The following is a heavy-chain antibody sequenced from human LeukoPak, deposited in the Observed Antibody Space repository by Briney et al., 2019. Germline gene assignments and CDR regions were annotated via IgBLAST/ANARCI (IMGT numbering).Heavy chain of an antibody. CDR3: AELGITMIGGV. D-gene: IGHD3-10*02. Sequence: GGSLRLSCAASGFTFSSYEMYWVRQAPGKGLEWVSYISSSGSTIYYADSVKGRFTISRDNAKNSLYLQMNSLRAEDTAVYYCAELGITMIGGVWGKGTTVTISS. V-gene: IGHV3-48*03. CDR1: GFTFSSYE. CDR2: ISSSGSTI. J-gene: IGHJ6*04.